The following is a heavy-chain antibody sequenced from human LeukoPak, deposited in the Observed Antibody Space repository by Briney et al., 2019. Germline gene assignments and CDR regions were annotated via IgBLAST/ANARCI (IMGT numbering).Heavy chain of an antibody. CDR3: AREIAAGSLDY. J-gene: IGHJ4*02. V-gene: IGHV4-34*01. CDR2: INHSGST. Sequence: SETLSPTCAAYGGSFSGYYWSWIRQPPGKGLEWIGEINHSGSTNYNPSLKSRVTISVDTSKNQFSLKLSSVTAADTAVYYCAREIAAGSLDYWGQGTLVTVSS. D-gene: IGHD6-13*01. CDR1: GGSFSGYY.